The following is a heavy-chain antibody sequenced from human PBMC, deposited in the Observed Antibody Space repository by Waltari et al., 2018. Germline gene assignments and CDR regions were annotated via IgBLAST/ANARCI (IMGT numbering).Heavy chain of an antibody. CDR2: ISSSSDTK. Sequence: EVQLVESGGGLEQPGGPLSPPCPPLGSPLGVIGWNWVRQAPGKGLEWISYISSSSDTKYYADSVKGRFTISRDNAKNSLFLQMNSLRAEDTAVYHCARDRDTSTWYSGLGEWGQGTLVTVSS. D-gene: IGHD6-13*01. CDR3: ARDRDTSTWYSGLGE. V-gene: IGHV3-48*04. J-gene: IGHJ4*02. CDR1: GSPLGVIG.